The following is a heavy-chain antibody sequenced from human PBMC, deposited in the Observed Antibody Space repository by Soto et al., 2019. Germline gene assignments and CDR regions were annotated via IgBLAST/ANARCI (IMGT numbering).Heavy chain of an antibody. D-gene: IGHD1-26*01. V-gene: IGHV4-59*01. CDR1: GCSISSYY. J-gene: IGHJ4*02. CDR3: ARRWGPTFDF. CDR2: IYYSGST. Sequence: SETLSPTFTVSGCSISSYYWSWIRQPPGKGLEWIGYIYYSGSTNYNPSLKSRVTISVDTSKNQFSLKLSSVTAADTAVYYCARRWGPTFDFWGQGTLVTVSS.